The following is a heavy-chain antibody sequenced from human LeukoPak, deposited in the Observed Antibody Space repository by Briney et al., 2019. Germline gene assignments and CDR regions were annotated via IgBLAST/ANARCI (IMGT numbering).Heavy chain of an antibody. D-gene: IGHD6-13*01. J-gene: IGHJ4*02. CDR1: GFTFSSYS. CDR2: IRSSSSYI. CDR3: ARALPSYSSSWYGGFSVGGFDY. V-gene: IGHV3-21*01. Sequence: VGSLRLSYAASGFTFSSYSMNWVRQAPGKGLEWVSSIRSSSSYIYYTDSLKGRFTISRDNAKNSLYLQINSLRAEDTAVYYCARALPSYSSSWYGGFSVGGFDYWGQGTLVTVSS.